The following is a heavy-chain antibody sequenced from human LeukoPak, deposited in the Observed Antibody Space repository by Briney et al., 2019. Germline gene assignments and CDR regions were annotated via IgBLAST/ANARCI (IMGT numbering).Heavy chain of an antibody. J-gene: IGHJ3*01. V-gene: IGHV4-30-2*01. CDR2: ISHSESA. CDR3: ARELRYDNSDSGAF. D-gene: IGHD3-22*01. Sequence: PSETLSLTCTVSGGSISSGANYWSWIRQPPGRGLEWIGYISHSESAYYSPSLESRITISVDRSKNQFSLKLKSVTAADTAIYYCARELRYDNSDSGAFWGQGTVVTVSS. CDR1: GGSISSGANY.